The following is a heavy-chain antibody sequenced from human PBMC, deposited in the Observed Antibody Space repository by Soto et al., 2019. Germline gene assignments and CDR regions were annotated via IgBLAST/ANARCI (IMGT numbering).Heavy chain of an antibody. CDR3: ARAKGDFDY. V-gene: IGHV1-8*01. CDR1: GYTFTSYD. J-gene: IGHJ4*02. Sequence: QMQLVQSGAEVKKPGASVKVSCKASGYTFTSYDINWVRQATGQGLEWMGWMNPNSGGRGYAQKFQGRVTMTRDTTKSTAYMELSSLRSEDTAMYYCARAKGDFDYWGQGTLVTVSS. CDR2: MNPNSGGR.